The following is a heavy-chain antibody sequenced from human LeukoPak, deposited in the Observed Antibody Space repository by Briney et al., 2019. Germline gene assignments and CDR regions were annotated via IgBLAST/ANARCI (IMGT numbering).Heavy chain of an antibody. J-gene: IGHJ3*02. D-gene: IGHD6-19*01. CDR2: ICYSGST. V-gene: IGHV4-38-2*02. CDR1: GDSISSGYC. CDR3: ARDYAYSSAADAFDI. Sequence: SETLSLTCAVSGDSISSGYCWGWIRQPPGKGLEWIGSICYSGSTYYNPSLKSRVTISVDTSKNQFSLKLKSVTAADTAVYYCARDYAYSSAADAFDIWGQGTMVTVSS.